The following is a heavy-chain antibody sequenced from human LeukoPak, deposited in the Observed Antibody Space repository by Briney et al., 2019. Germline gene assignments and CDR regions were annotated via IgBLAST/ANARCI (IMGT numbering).Heavy chain of an antibody. D-gene: IGHD3-3*01. CDR2: IYYSGST. V-gene: IGHV4-59*02. J-gene: IGHJ3*02. CDR3: ARGRFLDAFDI. Sequence: SETLSLTCSVSGGSVTVYYWSWIRQPPGKGLEWIGYIYYSGSTKYKPSLKSRVTISVDTSKNQFSLKLSSVTAADTAAYYCARGRFLDAFDIWGQGTMVTVSS. CDR1: GGSVTVYY.